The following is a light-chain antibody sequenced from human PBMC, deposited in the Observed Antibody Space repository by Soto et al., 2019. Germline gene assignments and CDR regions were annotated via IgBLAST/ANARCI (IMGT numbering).Light chain of an antibody. CDR1: QSVSSY. Sequence: EIVLTQSPATLSLSPGARATLSCRASQSVSSYLAWYQQKPGQAHRLLIYDASNRATGIPARFSGSGSGTDFTLTISSLEPEDFAVYFCQQFGNSPWTVGQGTKVDIK. CDR3: QQFGNSPWT. V-gene: IGKV3-11*01. J-gene: IGKJ1*01. CDR2: DAS.